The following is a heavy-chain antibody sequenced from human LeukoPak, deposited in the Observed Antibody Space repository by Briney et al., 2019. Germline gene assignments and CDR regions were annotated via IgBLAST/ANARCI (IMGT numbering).Heavy chain of an antibody. J-gene: IGHJ3*02. Sequence: SQTLSLTCTVSGGSISSGDYYWSWISQPPGKGREWIGYIYYSGSTYYNPSLKSRVTISVDTSKNQFSLKLSSVTAADTAVYYSARVWRGDDAFDIWGQGTMVTVSS. CDR1: GGSISSGDYY. CDR2: IYYSGST. D-gene: IGHD3-10*01. CDR3: ARVWRGDDAFDI. V-gene: IGHV4-30-4*08.